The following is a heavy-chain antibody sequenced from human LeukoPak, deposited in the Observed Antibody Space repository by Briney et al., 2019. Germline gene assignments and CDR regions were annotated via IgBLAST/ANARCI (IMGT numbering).Heavy chain of an antibody. V-gene: IGHV3-9*01. CDR1: GFTFDGYA. J-gene: IGHJ6*02. CDR3: ARVRMIVVVPAAHYGMDV. D-gene: IGHD2-2*01. CDR2: ISWNSGSI. Sequence: GGSLRLSCAASGFTFDGYAMHWVRQAPGKGLEWVSGISWNSGSIGYADSVKGRFTISRDNAKNSLYLQMNSLRAEDTAVYYCARVRMIVVVPAAHYGMDVWGQGTTVTVSS.